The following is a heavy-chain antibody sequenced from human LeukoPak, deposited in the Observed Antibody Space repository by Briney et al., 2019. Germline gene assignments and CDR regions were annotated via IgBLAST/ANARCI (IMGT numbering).Heavy chain of an antibody. V-gene: IGHV3-30*18. CDR2: TSYDGSNK. CDR3: AKTLGDYYDSSGYYQGFDY. D-gene: IGHD3-22*01. Sequence: GGSLRLSCAASGFTFSSYGMHWVRQAPGKGLEWVAVTSYDGSNKYYADSVKGRFTISRDNSKNTLYLQMNSLRAEDTAVYYCAKTLGDYYDSSGYYQGFDYWGQGTLVTVSS. CDR1: GFTFSSYG. J-gene: IGHJ4*02.